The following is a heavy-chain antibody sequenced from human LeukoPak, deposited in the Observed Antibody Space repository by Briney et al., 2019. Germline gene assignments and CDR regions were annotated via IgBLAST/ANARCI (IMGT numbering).Heavy chain of an antibody. CDR1: GFTFSSYG. Sequence: PGGSLRLSCAASGFTFSSYGMHWVRQAPGKGLEWVAVIWYDGSNKYYADSVKGRFTISRDNSKNTLYLQMNSLRAEDTAVYYCARGGGYSYGYYYYYGMDVWGQGPRSPSP. J-gene: IGHJ6*02. CDR3: ARGGGYSYGYYYYYGMDV. D-gene: IGHD5-18*01. V-gene: IGHV3-33*01. CDR2: IWYDGSNK.